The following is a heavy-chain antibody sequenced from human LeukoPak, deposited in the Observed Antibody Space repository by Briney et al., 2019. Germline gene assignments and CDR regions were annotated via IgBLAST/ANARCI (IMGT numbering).Heavy chain of an antibody. D-gene: IGHD3-10*01. Sequence: GGSLRLSCAASGFTFSNYAMSWVRQAPGKGLDWVSAITGRSVSTDYADSVKGRFTIPRDNSKNTLYMQMNSLRAEDTAIYYCAKDVNRVVRGVFNYWGQGTLVTVSS. CDR2: ITGRSVST. J-gene: IGHJ4*02. CDR1: GFTFSNYA. CDR3: AKDVNRVVRGVFNY. V-gene: IGHV3-23*01.